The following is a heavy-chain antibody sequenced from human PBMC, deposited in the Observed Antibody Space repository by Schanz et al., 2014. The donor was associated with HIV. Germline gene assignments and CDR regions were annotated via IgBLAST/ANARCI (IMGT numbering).Heavy chain of an antibody. V-gene: IGHV3-33*06. CDR1: GFTFNYYG. D-gene: IGHD3-10*01. J-gene: IGHJ6*02. CDR3: AKAGGGPSPSYYGMDV. Sequence: QVQLVESGGGVVQPGRSLRLSCAASGFTFNYYGMHWVRQAPGKGLEWVGDIWYDGTNKYYADSVKGRFTISRDNSKNTVDLQMNSLRAEDTAVYYCAKAGGGPSPSYYGMDVWGQGTTVTVSS. CDR2: IWYDGTNK.